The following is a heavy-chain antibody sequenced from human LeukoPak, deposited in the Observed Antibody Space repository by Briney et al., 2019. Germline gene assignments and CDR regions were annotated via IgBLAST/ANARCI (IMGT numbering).Heavy chain of an antibody. CDR1: GYTFTGYF. V-gene: IGHV1-2*02. CDR3: ARESIIPAARGDY. CDR2: INPNSVGT. Sequence: ASVKVSCKASGYTFTGYFIHWVRQVPGQGLEWMGWINPNSVGTNYAQKFQGRVTMTRDTSTNTAYMELSRLRSDDTPIYYCARESIIPAARGDYWGQGTLVTVSS. J-gene: IGHJ4*02. D-gene: IGHD2-2*01.